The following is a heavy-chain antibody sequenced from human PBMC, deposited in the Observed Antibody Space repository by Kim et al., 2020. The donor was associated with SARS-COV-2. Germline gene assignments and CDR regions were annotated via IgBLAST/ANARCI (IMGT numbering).Heavy chain of an antibody. J-gene: IGHJ4*02. D-gene: IGHD2-21*01. CDR3: ARGSGEMAINDGY. CDR1: GGTFSSYA. Sequence: SVKVSCKASGGTFSSYAISWVRQAPGQGLEWMGRIIPILGIANYAQKFQGRVTITADKSTSTAYMELSSLRSEDTAVYYCARGSGEMAINDGYWGQGTLVTVSS. CDR2: IIPILGIA. V-gene: IGHV1-69*04.